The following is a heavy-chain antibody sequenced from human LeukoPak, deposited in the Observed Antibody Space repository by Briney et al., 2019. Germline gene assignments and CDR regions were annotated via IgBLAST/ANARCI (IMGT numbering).Heavy chain of an antibody. Sequence: AGGSLRLSCAASGFTFSSYAMSWVRQAPGKGLEWVSAISGSGGSTYYADSVKGRFTVSRDNPKNTLYLQMNSLRAEDTAVYYCAKGHCSSTSCYYMDVWGKGTTVTVSS. D-gene: IGHD2-2*01. CDR2: ISGSGGST. J-gene: IGHJ6*03. CDR1: GFTFSSYA. CDR3: AKGHCSSTSCYYMDV. V-gene: IGHV3-23*01.